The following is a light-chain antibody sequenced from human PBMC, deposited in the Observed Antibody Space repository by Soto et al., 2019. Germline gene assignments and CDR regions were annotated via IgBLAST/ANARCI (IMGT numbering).Light chain of an antibody. J-gene: IGLJ2*01. CDR1: NSVDYNF. V-gene: IGLV2-8*01. Sequence: QSVLTQPPSASGSPGQSVAISCSGSNSVDYNFVSWYQHHPGKAPKLILYEVNKRPSGVPDRFPGSKSGNTASLTVSGLQAEDEADYYCSSYAGDNSLDVIFGGGTKLTVL. CDR3: SSYAGDNSLDVI. CDR2: EVN.